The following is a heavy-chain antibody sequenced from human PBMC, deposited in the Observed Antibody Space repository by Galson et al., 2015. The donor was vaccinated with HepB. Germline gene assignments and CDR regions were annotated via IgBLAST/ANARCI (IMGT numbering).Heavy chain of an antibody. CDR1: GFTFSSYA. CDR3: AKDVDTAMDKPGSAGVNWFDP. CDR2: ISGSGGST. V-gene: IGHV3-23*01. D-gene: IGHD5-18*01. J-gene: IGHJ5*02. Sequence: SLRLSCAASGFTFSSYAMSWVRQAPGKGLEWVSAISGSGGSTYYADSVKGRFTISRDNSKNTLYLQMNSLRAEDTAVYYCAKDVDTAMDKPGSAGVNWFDPWGQGTLVTVSS.